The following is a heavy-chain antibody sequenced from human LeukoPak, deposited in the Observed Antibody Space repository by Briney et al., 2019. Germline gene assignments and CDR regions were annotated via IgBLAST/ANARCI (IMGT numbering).Heavy chain of an antibody. V-gene: IGHV3-23*01. D-gene: IGHD5-24*01. CDR2: ISGSGGST. CDR1: GFTFSSYA. J-gene: IGHJ4*02. CDR3: AKDQNTWPGGYNHFDY. Sequence: PGGSLRLSCAASGFTFSSYAMSWVRQAPGKGLEWVSAISGSGGSTYYADSVKGRFTISRDNSKNTLYLQMNSLRAEDTAVYYCAKDQNTWPGGYNHFDYWGQGTLVTVSS.